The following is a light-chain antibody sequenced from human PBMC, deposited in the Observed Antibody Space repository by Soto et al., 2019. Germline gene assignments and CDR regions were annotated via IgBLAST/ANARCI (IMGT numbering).Light chain of an antibody. J-gene: IGKJ2*01. CDR2: GAT. CDR3: QQYGRTPPFI. V-gene: IGKV3-20*01. CDR1: QSVNSDY. Sequence: IVLTQSRGTLSVSPGERVTLSCRAGQSVNSDYLAWYHHKPGQPPRLLIYGATGRATGISDRFSGSGSGTDFSLTISRLEPEDFGVYYCQQYGRTPPFIFGQGTTLEIK.